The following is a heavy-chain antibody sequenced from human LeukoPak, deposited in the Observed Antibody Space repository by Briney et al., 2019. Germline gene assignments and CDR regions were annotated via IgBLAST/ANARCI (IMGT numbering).Heavy chain of an antibody. D-gene: IGHD2-2*02. J-gene: IGHJ3*02. CDR1: GYTFTSYG. CDR3: ATRNPPRYCSSTSCYTRWDDAFDI. V-gene: IGHV1-18*01. Sequence: EASVKVSCEASGYTFTSYGISWVRQAPGQGLEWMGWISAYNGNTNYAQKLQGRVTMTTDTSTSTAYMELRSLRSDDTAVYYCATRNPPRYCSSTSCYTRWDDAFDIWGQGTMVTVSS. CDR2: ISAYNGNT.